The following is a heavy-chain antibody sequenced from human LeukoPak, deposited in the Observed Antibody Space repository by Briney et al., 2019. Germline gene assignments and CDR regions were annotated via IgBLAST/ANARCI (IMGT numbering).Heavy chain of an antibody. D-gene: IGHD1-1*01. J-gene: IGHJ4*02. CDR3: ARDVGGTTSSDY. CDR1: GGTFSSYA. V-gene: IGHV1-69*13. Sequence: ASVKVSCKASGGTFSSYAISWVRQAPGQGLEWMGGIIPIFGTANYAQKFQGRVTITADESTSTAYMELSSLRSEDTAVYYCARDVGGTTSSDYWGQGTLVTVSS. CDR2: IIPIFGTA.